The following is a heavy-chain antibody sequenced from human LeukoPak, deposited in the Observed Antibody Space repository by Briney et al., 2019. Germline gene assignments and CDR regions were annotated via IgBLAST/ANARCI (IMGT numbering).Heavy chain of an antibody. Sequence: GGSLRLSCAASGFTFSSYAMSWVRQAPGKGLEWVSSISGSGGSTYYADSVKGRFTISRDNSKNTLYLQMNSLRAEDTAVYYCAKVRDYDILTGYFDYWGQGTLVTVSS. D-gene: IGHD3-9*01. CDR3: AKVRDYDILTGYFDY. J-gene: IGHJ4*02. CDR1: GFTFSSYA. V-gene: IGHV3-23*01. CDR2: ISGSGGST.